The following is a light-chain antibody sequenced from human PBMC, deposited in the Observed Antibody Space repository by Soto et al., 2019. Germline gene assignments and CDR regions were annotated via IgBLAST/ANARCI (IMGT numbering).Light chain of an antibody. Sequence: QSVLTQPPSVSAAPGQKVTISCSGSSSNIGSNYVSWYQQLPGTAPKLLIYDNDKRPSGIPDRFSGSKSGTSATLGITGLQTGDEADYYCGTWDTSLTVGVFGGGTKLTVL. CDR3: GTWDTSLTVGV. CDR2: DND. CDR1: SSNIGSNY. V-gene: IGLV1-51*01. J-gene: IGLJ2*01.